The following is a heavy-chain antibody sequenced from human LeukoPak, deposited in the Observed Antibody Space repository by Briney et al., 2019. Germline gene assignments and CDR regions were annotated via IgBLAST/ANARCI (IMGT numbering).Heavy chain of an antibody. D-gene: IGHD3-9*01. CDR1: GGSISNKNYY. J-gene: IGHJ6*03. V-gene: IGHV4-39*01. CDR3: ARLLSYDILTENYYKYYIVV. Sequence: SETLSLTCTVSGGSISNKNYYWGWIRPSPGEGLEWIGSIYYSGSTYYNQSLRSRVIMSVDPSKKQFALRVSSVTAADTAVYYCARLLSYDILTENYYKYYIVVWGKKTAVSVS. CDR2: IYYSGST.